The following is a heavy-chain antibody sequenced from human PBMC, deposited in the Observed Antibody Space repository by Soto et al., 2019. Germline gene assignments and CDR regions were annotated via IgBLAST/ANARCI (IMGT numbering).Heavy chain of an antibody. CDR1: GLNFNDYA. CDR2: ISSNGVST. J-gene: IGHJ4*02. D-gene: IGHD3-3*01. CDR3: VKDRFVNY. V-gene: IGHV3-64D*06. Sequence: QAGGSLRLSCSASGLNFNDYAMHWVRQAAGKGLKYVSSISSNGVSTYYADSVKGRFTISRDNSKNTLYLQMNSLRVEDTAVYYCVKDRFVNYWGQGALVTVSS.